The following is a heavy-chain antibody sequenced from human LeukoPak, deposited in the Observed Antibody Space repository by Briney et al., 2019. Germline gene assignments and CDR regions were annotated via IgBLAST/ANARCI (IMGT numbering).Heavy chain of an antibody. CDR3: ARRVVYSGRLFDY. J-gene: IGHJ4*02. V-gene: IGHV1-8*01. D-gene: IGHD1-26*01. Sequence: ASVKVSCKASGYTFTSYDINWVRQATGQGLEWMGWMNPNSGNTGYAQKSQGRVTMTRNTSISTAYMELSSLRSEDTAVYYCARRVVYSGRLFDYWGQGTLVTVSS. CDR1: GYTFTSYD. CDR2: MNPNSGNT.